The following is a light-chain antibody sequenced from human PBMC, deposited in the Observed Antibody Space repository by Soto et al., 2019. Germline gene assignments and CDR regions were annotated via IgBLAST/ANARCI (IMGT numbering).Light chain of an antibody. Sequence: EIVMTQSPATLSVSPGERATLSCRASQSVSSNLACYQQKPGQAPRLLIYGASTRATGIPARFSGSGSGTGFTLTISSLQSEDFAVYYCQQYNKWPPYTFGQGTKLEIK. V-gene: IGKV3-15*01. J-gene: IGKJ2*01. CDR1: QSVSSN. CDR3: QQYNKWPPYT. CDR2: GAS.